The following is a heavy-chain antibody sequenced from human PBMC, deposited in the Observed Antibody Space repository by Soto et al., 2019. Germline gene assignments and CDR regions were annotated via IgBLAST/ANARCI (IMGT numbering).Heavy chain of an antibody. J-gene: IGHJ4*02. CDR3: ARGILHTAMPLDY. V-gene: IGHV4-34*01. CDR2: INHSGST. Sequence: PSETLSLTCAVYGGSFSGYYWSWIRQPPGKGLEWIGEINHSGSTNYNPSLKSRVTISVDTSKNQFSLKLSSVTAADTAVYYCARGILHTAMPLDYWGQGTLVTVSS. CDR1: GGSFSGYY. D-gene: IGHD5-18*01.